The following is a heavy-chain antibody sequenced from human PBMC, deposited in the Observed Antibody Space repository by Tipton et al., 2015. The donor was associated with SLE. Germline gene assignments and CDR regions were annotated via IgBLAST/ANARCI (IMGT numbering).Heavy chain of an antibody. J-gene: IGHJ3*02. Sequence: SLRLSCAASGFTFSSYAMHWVRQAPGKGLEWVAVISYDGSNKYYADSVKGLFTISRDNSKNTLYLQMNSLRAEDTAVYYCAGELVDAFDIWGQGTMVTVSS. CDR1: GFTFSSYA. CDR2: ISYDGSNK. CDR3: AGELVDAFDI. V-gene: IGHV3-30*04.